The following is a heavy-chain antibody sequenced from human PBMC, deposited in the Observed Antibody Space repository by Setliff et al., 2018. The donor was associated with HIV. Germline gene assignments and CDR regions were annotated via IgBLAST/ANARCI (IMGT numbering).Heavy chain of an antibody. Sequence: GASVKVSCKASGGTFSSYAISWVRQAPGQGLEWMGGIIPIFGTANYAQKFQGRVTITADESTSTAYMELSGLRSEDTAVYYCARDFGGYCSSMSCPGLFDPWGQGTLVTVS. D-gene: IGHD2-2*01. J-gene: IGHJ5*02. CDR1: GGTFSSYA. CDR3: ARDFGGYCSSMSCPGLFDP. CDR2: IIPIFGTA. V-gene: IGHV1-69*13.